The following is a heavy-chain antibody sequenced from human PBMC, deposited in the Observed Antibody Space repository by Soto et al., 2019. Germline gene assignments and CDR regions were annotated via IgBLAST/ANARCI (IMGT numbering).Heavy chain of an antibody. D-gene: IGHD2-2*01. CDR1: GYTFTSYG. J-gene: IGHJ5*02. V-gene: IGHV1-18*04. CDR3: ARDRLVVVPAAGNWFDP. CDR2: ISAYNGNT. Sequence: ASVKVSCKASGYTFTSYGISWVRQAPGQGLEWMGWISAYNGNTNYAQKLQGRVTMTTDTSTSTAYMELRSLRSDDTAVYYCARDRLVVVPAAGNWFDPWGQGTLVTVSS.